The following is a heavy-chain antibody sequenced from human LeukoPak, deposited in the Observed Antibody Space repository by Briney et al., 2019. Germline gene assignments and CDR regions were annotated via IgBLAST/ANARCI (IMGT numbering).Heavy chain of an antibody. CDR2: IYYSGST. CDR1: GGSISSGDYY. D-gene: IGHD1-26*01. J-gene: IGHJ4*02. CDR3: ASTIKYSGSQYFDY. Sequence: PSQTLSLTCTVSGGSISSGDYYWSWIRQPPGKGLEWIGYIYYSGSTYYNPSLKSRVTISVDTSKNQFSLKLSSVTAAGTAVYYCASTIKYSGSQYFDYWGQGTLVTVSS. V-gene: IGHV4-30-4*01.